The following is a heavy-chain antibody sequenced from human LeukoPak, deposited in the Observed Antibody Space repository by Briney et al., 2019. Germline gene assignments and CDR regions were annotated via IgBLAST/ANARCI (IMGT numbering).Heavy chain of an antibody. J-gene: IGHJ4*02. CDR2: IIPIFGTA. CDR3: ARDPNLGYCSSTNCYPPD. CDR1: GGTFSSYA. V-gene: IGHV1-69*06. D-gene: IGHD2-2*01. Sequence: SVKVSCKASGGTFSSYAISWVRQAPGQGLEWMGGIIPIFGTANYAQKFQGRVTITADKSTSTAYMELSSLRSEDTAVYYCARDPNLGYCSSTNCYPPDWGQGTLVTVSS.